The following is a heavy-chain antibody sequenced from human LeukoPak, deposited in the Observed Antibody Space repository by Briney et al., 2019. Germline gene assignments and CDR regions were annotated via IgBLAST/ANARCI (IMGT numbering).Heavy chain of an antibody. V-gene: IGHV4-59*01. CDR2: IYYSGST. D-gene: IGHD6-19*01. CDR3: ARVDSWSSGRGIDY. CDR1: GGSISSYY. Sequence: SETLSLTCTVSGGSISSYYWSWIRQPPGKGLEWTGHIYYSGSTKYNPSLKSRVTISVDTSKNQFSLKLSSVTAADTAVYYCARVDSWSSGRGIDYWGQGTLVTVSS. J-gene: IGHJ4*02.